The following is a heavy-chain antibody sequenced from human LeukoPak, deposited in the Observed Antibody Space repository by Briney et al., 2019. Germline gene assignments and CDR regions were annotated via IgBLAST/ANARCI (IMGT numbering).Heavy chain of an antibody. D-gene: IGHD6-6*01. CDR3: ARQGSSSSLSWFDP. J-gene: IGHJ5*02. CDR2: IYYSGST. V-gene: IGHV4-39*01. Sequence: SETLSLTCTVSGGSISSSSYYWGWIRQPPGKGLEWIGSIYYSGSTYYNPSLKSRVTISVDTSKNQFSLNLSSVTAADTAVYYCARQGSSSSLSWFDPWGQGTLVTVSS. CDR1: GGSISSSSYY.